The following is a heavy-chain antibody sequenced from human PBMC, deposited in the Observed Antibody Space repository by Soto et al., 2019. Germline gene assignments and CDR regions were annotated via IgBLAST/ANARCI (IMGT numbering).Heavy chain of an antibody. CDR3: ARADDSSGYGGHIDD. D-gene: IGHD3-22*01. V-gene: IGHV4-31*03. Sequence: QVQLQESGPGLVKPSQTLSLTCTVSGGSISSGGYYWSWIRQHPGKGLEWIGYIYYSGSTYYNPSLKSRVNISGDTSKNQCSLKLSSVTAADTAVYYCARADDSSGYGGHIDDWGQGTLVTVSS. CDR1: GGSISSGGYY. J-gene: IGHJ4*02. CDR2: IYYSGST.